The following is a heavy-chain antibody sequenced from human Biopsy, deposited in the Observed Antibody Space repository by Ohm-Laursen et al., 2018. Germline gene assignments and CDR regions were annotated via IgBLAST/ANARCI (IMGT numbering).Heavy chain of an antibody. CDR3: ARDSSGTARAGGMDV. D-gene: IGHD6-6*01. CDR1: GFTFSRYA. V-gene: IGHV3-20*04. J-gene: IGHJ6*02. CDR2: LTWNGGTT. Sequence: SLRLSCSASGFTFSRYAMSWVRQAPGKGLEWVSGLTWNGGTTGYADSVKGRFTISRDNAKSSLYLQMNSLRAEDTAVYYCARDSSGTARAGGMDVWGQGTTVTVSS.